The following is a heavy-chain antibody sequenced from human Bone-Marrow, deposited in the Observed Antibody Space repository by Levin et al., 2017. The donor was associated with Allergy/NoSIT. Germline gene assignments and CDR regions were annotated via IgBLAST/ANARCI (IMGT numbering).Heavy chain of an antibody. CDR2: ISYDGSNK. CDR3: AKEGAVLAGAGTYFDS. Sequence: LSLTCAASGFTFPSYGIHWVRQAPGKGLQWVALISYDGSNKYSADSRFTISRDTPKNTVYLQMHSLRAEDTAVYYCAKEGAVLAGAGTYFDSWGQGTLVTVSS. D-gene: IGHD3-10*01. V-gene: IGHV3-30*18. J-gene: IGHJ4*02. CDR1: GFTFPSYG.